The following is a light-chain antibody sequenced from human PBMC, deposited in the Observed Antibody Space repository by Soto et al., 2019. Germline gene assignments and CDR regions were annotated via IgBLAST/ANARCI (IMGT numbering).Light chain of an antibody. J-gene: IGKJ4*01. Sequence: EIVMTQSPATLSVSPGERATLSCRASQSVSSFLGWYQQKPGQAPRLVIYDTSNRATGIPARFSGSGSGTAFTLTISSLEPEDFAVYYCQQRYNRPTFGGGTKVEIK. V-gene: IGKV3-11*01. CDR1: QSVSSF. CDR2: DTS. CDR3: QQRYNRPT.